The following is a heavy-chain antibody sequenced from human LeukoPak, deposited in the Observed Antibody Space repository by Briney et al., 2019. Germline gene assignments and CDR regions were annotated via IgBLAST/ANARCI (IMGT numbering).Heavy chain of an antibody. V-gene: IGHV1-2*02. CDR2: INPNSGGT. J-gene: IGHJ4*02. CDR3: AGSGSPRDYFDY. Sequence: ASVKVSCKASGYTFTGYYMHWVRQAAGQGLEWMGWINPNSGGTNYAQKFQGRVTMTRDTSISTAYMDLSRLRSDDTAVYYCAGSGSPRDYFDYWGQGTLVTVSS. CDR1: GYTFTGYY. D-gene: IGHD1-26*01.